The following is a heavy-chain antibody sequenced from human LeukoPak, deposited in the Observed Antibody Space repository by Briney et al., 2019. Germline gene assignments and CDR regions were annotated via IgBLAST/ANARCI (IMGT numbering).Heavy chain of an antibody. CDR1: GGSISSSSYY. CDR2: IYYSGST. V-gene: IGHV4-39*01. J-gene: IGHJ5*02. Sequence: ASETLSLTCTVSGGSISSSSYYWGWIRQPPGKGLEWIGSIYYSGSTYYNPSLKSRVTISVDTSKNQSSLKLSSVTAADTAVYYCARHVPGAAGILRWFDPWGQGTLVTVSS. D-gene: IGHD6-13*01. CDR3: ARHVPGAAGILRWFDP.